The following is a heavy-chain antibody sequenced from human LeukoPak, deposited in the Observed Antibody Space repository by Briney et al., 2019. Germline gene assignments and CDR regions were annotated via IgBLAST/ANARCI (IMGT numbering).Heavy chain of an antibody. V-gene: IGHV1-18*01. CDR3: ARATTRGTYDFWSGYIWWAEHWFDP. CDR1: GYTFTSYG. D-gene: IGHD3-3*01. CDR2: ISAYNGNT. J-gene: IGHJ5*02. Sequence: ASVKVSCKASGYTFTSYGISWVRQALGQGLEWMGWISAYNGNTNYAQKLQGRVTMTTDTSTSTAYMELRSLRSDDAAVYYCARATTRGTYDFWSGYIWWAEHWFDPWGQGTLVTVSS.